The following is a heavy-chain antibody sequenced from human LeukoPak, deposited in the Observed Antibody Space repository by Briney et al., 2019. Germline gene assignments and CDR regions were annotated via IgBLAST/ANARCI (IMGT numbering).Heavy chain of an antibody. CDR1: GFTFSSYW. D-gene: IGHD3-22*01. CDR3: AKIGPLPLDY. CDR2: INSDGSST. J-gene: IGHJ4*02. V-gene: IGHV3-74*01. Sequence: GGSLRLAGAASGFTFSSYWMHWVRQAPGKGLVWVSRINSDGSSTSYADSVKGRFTISRANAKNTPYLQMNSLRAEDTAVYYCAKIGPLPLDYWGQGTLVTVSS.